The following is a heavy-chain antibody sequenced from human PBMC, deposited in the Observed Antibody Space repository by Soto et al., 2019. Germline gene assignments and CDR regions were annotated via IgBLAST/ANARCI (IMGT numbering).Heavy chain of an antibody. CDR1: GDTFSNHT. CDR3: ARVAEMGTVTKGYYYYMDV. J-gene: IGHJ6*03. CDR2: TIPILGVA. D-gene: IGHD4-17*01. Sequence: QVQLVQSGAEVKKPGSSVKVSCKASGDTFSNHTISGVRQAPGQGLEWMGRTIPILGVANYAQKFQGRVTITAEKSTSTAYMELSSLRSADTAVYYCARVAEMGTVTKGYYYYMDVWGKGTTVTVSS. V-gene: IGHV1-69*04.